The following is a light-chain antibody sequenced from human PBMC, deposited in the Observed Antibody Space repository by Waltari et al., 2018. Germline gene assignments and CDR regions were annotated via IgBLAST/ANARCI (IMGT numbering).Light chain of an antibody. CDR3: QQYNSYQWT. CDR1: QSISSG. Sequence: DIQVTQSPSTLSASVGDRVTITCRASQSISSGLAWYQQKPGKAPKLLIYKASSLESGVPSRFSGSGSGTEFTLTISCLQPDDFATYYCQQYNSYQWTFGQGTKVDIK. J-gene: IGKJ1*01. CDR2: KAS. V-gene: IGKV1-5*03.